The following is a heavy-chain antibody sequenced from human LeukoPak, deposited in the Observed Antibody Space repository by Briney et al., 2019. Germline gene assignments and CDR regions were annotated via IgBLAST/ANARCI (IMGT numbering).Heavy chain of an antibody. CDR1: GFTFSSYW. CDR2: INSDGSST. Sequence: GGSLRLSCAASGFTFSSYWMPWVRQAPGKGLVWVSRINSDGSSTSYADSVKGRFTISRDNAKNTLYLQMNSLRAEDAAVYYCAREGSSGWGSYFDYWGQGTLVTVSS. CDR3: AREGSSGWGSYFDY. V-gene: IGHV3-74*01. D-gene: IGHD6-19*01. J-gene: IGHJ4*02.